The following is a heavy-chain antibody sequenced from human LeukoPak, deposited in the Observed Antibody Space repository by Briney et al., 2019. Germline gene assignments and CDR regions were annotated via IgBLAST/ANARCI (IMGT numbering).Heavy chain of an antibody. J-gene: IGHJ4*02. V-gene: IGHV3-23*01. CDR2: LSGSGNTS. CDR1: GFIFKKYA. D-gene: IGHD2-8*01. Sequence: GGSLRLSCAASGFIFKKYAMSWVRQAPGKGLEWVATLSGSGNTSSYSDSVKGRFTISRDNSKNTVYLQLNSLRAEDTAVYFCAKDRIVLKVYAFDSWGQGNLVTVSS. CDR3: AKDRIVLKVYAFDS.